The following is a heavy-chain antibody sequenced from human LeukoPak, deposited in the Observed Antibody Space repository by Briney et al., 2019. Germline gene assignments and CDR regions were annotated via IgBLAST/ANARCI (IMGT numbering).Heavy chain of an antibody. D-gene: IGHD3-10*01. V-gene: IGHV4-39*01. CDR3: ARHDYYGSLNWFDP. Sequence: PSETLSLTCIVSGGSLNSPNYYWGWIRQPPGKGLEWIGTIYYSGTTYYNPSLESRLTISVDTSKNQFSLKLTSVTAADTAVYYCARHDYYGSLNWFDPWGQGTLITVSS. CDR1: GGSLNSPNYY. CDR2: IYYSGTT. J-gene: IGHJ5*02.